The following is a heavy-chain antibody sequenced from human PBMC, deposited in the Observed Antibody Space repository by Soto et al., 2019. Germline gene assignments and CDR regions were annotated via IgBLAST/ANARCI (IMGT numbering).Heavy chain of an antibody. CDR1: GDSVSSNSAA. CDR2: TYYRPKWYN. CDR3: ARDQDTAMVTYYYGMDV. D-gene: IGHD5-18*01. V-gene: IGHV6-1*01. Sequence: SQTLSLTCAISGDSVSSNSAAWNWIRQSPSRGLEWLGRTYYRPKWYNDYAVSVKSRITINPDTSKNQFSLQLNSVTPEDTAVYYCARDQDTAMVTYYYGMDVWGQGTTVTVSS. J-gene: IGHJ6*02.